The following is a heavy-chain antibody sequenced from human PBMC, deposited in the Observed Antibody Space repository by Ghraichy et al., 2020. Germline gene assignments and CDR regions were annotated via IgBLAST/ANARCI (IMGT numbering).Heavy chain of an antibody. V-gene: IGHV1-18*01. CDR2: ISAYNGNT. J-gene: IGHJ4*02. Sequence: ASVKVSCKASGYTFTSYGISWVRQAPGQGLEWMGWISAYNGNTNYAQKLQGRVTMTTDTSTSTAYMELRSLRSDDTAVYYCARTAGYSSGWYVGYYFDYWGQGTLVTVSS. CDR3: ARTAGYSSGWYVGYYFDY. CDR1: GYTFTSYG. D-gene: IGHD6-19*01.